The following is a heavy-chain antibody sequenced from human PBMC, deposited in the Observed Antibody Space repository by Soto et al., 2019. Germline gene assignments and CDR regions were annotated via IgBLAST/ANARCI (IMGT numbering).Heavy chain of an antibody. CDR3: VCGGNFFVY. D-gene: IGHD3-16*01. Sequence: EVQLVESGGGLVQPGGSLRLPCAASGFTFSTYWMTWVRQPPGKGLEWVASINQDGSERYYVYSVRGRCTISRDNAKNSLYLQMTSLRAEDTAVYYCVCGGNFFVYWGQGTLVTVSP. CDR2: INQDGSER. CDR1: GFTFSTYW. V-gene: IGHV3-7*01. J-gene: IGHJ4*02.